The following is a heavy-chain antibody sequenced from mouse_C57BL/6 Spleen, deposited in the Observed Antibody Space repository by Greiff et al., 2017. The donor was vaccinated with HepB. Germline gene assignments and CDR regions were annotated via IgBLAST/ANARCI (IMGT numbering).Heavy chain of an antibody. V-gene: IGHV1-26*01. D-gene: IGHD1-3*01. J-gene: IGHJ2*01. CDR1: GYTFTDYY. Sequence: EVQLQQSGPELVKPGASVKISCKASGYTFTDYYMNWVKQSHGKSLEWIGDINPNNGGTSYNQKFKGKATLTVDKSSSTAYMELRSLTSEDSAVYYCAYGKWFAYWGQGTTLTVSS. CDR2: INPNNGGT. CDR3: AYGKWFAY.